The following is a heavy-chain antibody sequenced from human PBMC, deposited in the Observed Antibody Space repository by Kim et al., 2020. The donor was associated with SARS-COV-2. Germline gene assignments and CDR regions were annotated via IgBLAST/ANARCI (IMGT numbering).Heavy chain of an antibody. Sequence: GGSLRLSCAASGFTFSAFAMSWVRQAPGKGLEWVSIIKSNDNTTHYAESVKGRFTISRDNSKNTLFLEMNSLRATDTAVYYWAKGPWSSGCPTDYWGPGT. CDR3: AKGPWSSGCPTDY. CDR2: IKSNDNTT. D-gene: IGHD2-2*01. J-gene: IGHJ4*02. CDR1: GFTFSAFA. V-gene: IGHV3-23*01.